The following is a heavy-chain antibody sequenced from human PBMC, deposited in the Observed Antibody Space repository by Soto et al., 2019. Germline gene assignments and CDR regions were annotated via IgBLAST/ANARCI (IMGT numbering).Heavy chain of an antibody. CDR2: IIPIFGTA. CDR1: GGTFSSYA. Sequence: QVQLVQSGAEVKKPGSSVKVSCKASGGTFSSYAISWVRQAPGQGLEWMGGIIPIFGTANYAQKFQGRVTITADESTRTAYMGLSGLRSEDTAVYYCARGGQRFLEQYYFDYWGQGTLVTVSS. D-gene: IGHD3-3*01. CDR3: ARGGQRFLEQYYFDY. J-gene: IGHJ4*02. V-gene: IGHV1-69*12.